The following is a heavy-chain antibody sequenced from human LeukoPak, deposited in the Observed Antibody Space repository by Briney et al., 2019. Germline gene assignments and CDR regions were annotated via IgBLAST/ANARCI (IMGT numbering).Heavy chain of an antibody. D-gene: IGHD2-2*01. Sequence: ASVKVSCKASGYTFTSYGISWVRQAPGQGLEWMGWISAYNGNTNYAQKLQGRVTMTTDTSTSTAYMELRSLRSDDTAVYYCARDHCSSTSCYEAWFDPWGQGTLVTVSS. CDR2: ISAYNGNT. V-gene: IGHV1-18*01. CDR1: GYTFTSYG. CDR3: ARDHCSSTSCYEAWFDP. J-gene: IGHJ5*02.